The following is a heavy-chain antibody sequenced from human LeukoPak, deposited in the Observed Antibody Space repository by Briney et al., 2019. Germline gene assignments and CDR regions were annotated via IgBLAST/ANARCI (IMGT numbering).Heavy chain of an antibody. J-gene: IGHJ3*02. V-gene: IGHV4-59*08. CDR3: ARHVTISGPYDASDI. CDR2: IYYSGGT. Sequence: SETLSLTCAVSGDSISSYNWSWIREPPGKGLEWIGYIYYSGGTDYNPSLKSRVTISVDTSKNQFSLKLRSVTAADTAVYYCARHVTISGPYDASDIWGQGTMVTVSP. CDR1: GDSISSYN. D-gene: IGHD5-24*01.